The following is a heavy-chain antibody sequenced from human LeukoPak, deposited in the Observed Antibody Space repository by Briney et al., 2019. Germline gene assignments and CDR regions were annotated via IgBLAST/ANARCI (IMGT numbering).Heavy chain of an antibody. CDR2: IYSGGST. CDR3: AKGIAAAGTHPFDY. Sequence: GGSLRLSCAASGFTVSSNYMSWVRQAPGKGLEWVSVIYSGGSTYYADSVKGRFTISRDNSKNTLYLQMNSLRAEDTAVYYCAKGIAAAGTHPFDYWGQGTLVTVSS. CDR1: GFTVSSNY. D-gene: IGHD6-13*01. J-gene: IGHJ4*02. V-gene: IGHV3-53*01.